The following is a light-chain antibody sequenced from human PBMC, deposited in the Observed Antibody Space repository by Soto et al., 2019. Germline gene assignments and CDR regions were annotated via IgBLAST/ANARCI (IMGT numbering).Light chain of an antibody. V-gene: IGKV1-5*01. CDR1: QSVSAW. J-gene: IGKJ1*01. Sequence: DIQMTQSPSTLSASVGDRVTITCRASQSVSAWLAWYQQKPGKAPTFLMYDVSSLASGVPSRFSGTGSGTEFTLTISSLQPDDFATYYCQHYNSYSEAFGQGTKVDIK. CDR2: DVS. CDR3: QHYNSYSEA.